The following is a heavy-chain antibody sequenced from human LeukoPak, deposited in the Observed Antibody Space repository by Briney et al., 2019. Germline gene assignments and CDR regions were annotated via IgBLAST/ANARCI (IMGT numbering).Heavy chain of an antibody. J-gene: IGHJ6*03. CDR3: ARGVNYYGSGSYYGYYYYYMDV. Sequence: ASVKVSCKASGYTFTSYDINWVRQATGQGLEWMGWMNPNSGNTGYAQKFQGRVTITRNTSISTAYMELSRLRSDDTAVYYCARGVNYYGSGSYYGYYYYYMDVWGKGTTVTISS. CDR1: GYTFTSYD. V-gene: IGHV1-8*03. CDR2: MNPNSGNT. D-gene: IGHD3-10*01.